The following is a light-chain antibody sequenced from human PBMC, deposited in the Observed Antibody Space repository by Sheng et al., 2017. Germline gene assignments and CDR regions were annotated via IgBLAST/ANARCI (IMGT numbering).Light chain of an antibody. CDR1: QSISTS. V-gene: IGKV1-8*01. Sequence: AIRITQSPSSFSASIGDRVTITCRASQSISTSLAWYQQKPGKAPNLLIYGASTLPSWVPSRFIGSGSGTDFTLTISYLQSEDFATYYCQQYYTYPLAFGPGTKVDI. J-gene: IGKJ3*01. CDR2: GAS. CDR3: QQYYTYPLA.